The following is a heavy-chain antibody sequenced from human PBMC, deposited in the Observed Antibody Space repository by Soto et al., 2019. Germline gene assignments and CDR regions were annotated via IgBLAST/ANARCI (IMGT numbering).Heavy chain of an antibody. Sequence: GGSLRLSCAASGFTFSDYYMSWIRQAPGKGLEWVSYISSSGSTIYYADSVKGRFTISRDNAKNSLYLQMNSLRAEDTAVYYCARDLPLDCGGDCHPIYYYGMDVWGQGTTVTVSS. V-gene: IGHV3-11*01. CDR3: ARDLPLDCGGDCHPIYYYGMDV. CDR2: ISSSGSTI. J-gene: IGHJ6*02. D-gene: IGHD2-21*02. CDR1: GFTFSDYY.